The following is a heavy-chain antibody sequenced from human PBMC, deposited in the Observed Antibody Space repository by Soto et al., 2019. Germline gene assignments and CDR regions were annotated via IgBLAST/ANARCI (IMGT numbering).Heavy chain of an antibody. V-gene: IGHV1-3*01. Sequence: ASVKVSCKASGYTFTSYAMHWVRQAPGQRLEWMGWINAGNGNTKYSQKFQGRVTITRDTSASTAYMELSSLRSEDTAVYYCARGEFLSYEAYWGQGTLVPVSS. CDR1: GYTFTSYA. D-gene: IGHD3-16*01. J-gene: IGHJ1*01. CDR2: INAGNGNT. CDR3: ARGEFLSYEAY.